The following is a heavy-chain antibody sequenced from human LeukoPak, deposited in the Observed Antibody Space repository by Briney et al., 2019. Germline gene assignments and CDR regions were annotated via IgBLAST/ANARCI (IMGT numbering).Heavy chain of an antibody. J-gene: IGHJ6*02. CDR2: IGTAGDT. D-gene: IGHD5-18*01. CDR1: GFTFSSYD. CDR3: ARDQAEYGYGRYYYYGMDV. Sequence: PGGSLRLSCAASGFTFSSYDMHWVRQATGKGLEWVSAIGTAGDTYYPGSVKGRFTISRGNAKNSLYLQMNSLRAGDTAVYYCARDQAEYGYGRYYYYGMDVWGQGTTVTVSS. V-gene: IGHV3-13*04.